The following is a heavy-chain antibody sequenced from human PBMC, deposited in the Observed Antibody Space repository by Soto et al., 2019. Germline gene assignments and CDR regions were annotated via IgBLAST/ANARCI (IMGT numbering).Heavy chain of an antibody. V-gene: IGHV4-61*01. CDR2: IYYSGST. J-gene: IGHJ6*02. CDR1: GGSVSSGSYY. D-gene: IGHD6-13*01. Sequence: PSETLSLTCTASGGSVSSGSYYWSWIRQPPGKGLEWIGYIYYSGSTNYNPSLKSRVTISVDTSKNQFSLKLSSVTAADTAVYYCARDRRQLDIFEYYYGMDVWGQGTTVTVSS. CDR3: ARDRRQLDIFEYYYGMDV.